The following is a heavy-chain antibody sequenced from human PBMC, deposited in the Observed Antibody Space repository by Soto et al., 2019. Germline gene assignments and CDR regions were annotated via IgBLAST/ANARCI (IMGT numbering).Heavy chain of an antibody. Sequence: QVQLVQSGAEVKKPGASVKVSCKVSGFTLTELSMHWVRQAPGKGLEWMGGFDPEDGETIYAQKFQGRVTMTEDTSTDTAYMELISLRSEDTAVYYCATPLWFGTYYYYYYMDVWGKGTTVPVSS. CDR3: ATPLWFGTYYYYYYMDV. J-gene: IGHJ6*03. CDR1: GFTLTELS. D-gene: IGHD3-10*01. V-gene: IGHV1-24*01. CDR2: FDPEDGET.